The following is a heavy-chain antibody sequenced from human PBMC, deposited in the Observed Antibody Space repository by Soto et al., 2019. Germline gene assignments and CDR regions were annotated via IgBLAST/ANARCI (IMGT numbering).Heavy chain of an antibody. D-gene: IGHD6-19*01. J-gene: IGHJ4*02. CDR3: ATNPGIAVADNY. CDR2: ISAYNGNT. Sequence: QVQLVQSGAEVKQPGATVQVSCKASGYTFTSYGISWVRQAPGQGLEWMGWISAYNGNTNYAQKLQGRVTMTTDTATSTAYMELRSLRSDDAAVYYCATNPGIAVADNYWGQGTLVTVSS. V-gene: IGHV1-18*01. CDR1: GYTFTSYG.